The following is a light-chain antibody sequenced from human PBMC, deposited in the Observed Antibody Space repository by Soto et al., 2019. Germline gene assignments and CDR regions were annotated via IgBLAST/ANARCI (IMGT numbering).Light chain of an antibody. J-gene: IGLJ1*01. CDR1: RSDVGRYNI. CDR2: EGS. CDR3: CSYAGSSTYV. V-gene: IGLV2-23*01. Sequence: QSVLTQPASVSGSPGQSITLSCTGSRSDVGRYNIVSWYQQHPGKAPKLMIYEGSKRPSGVSNRFSGSKSGNTASLTISGLQAEDEADYYCCSYAGSSTYVFGTGTKVTVL.